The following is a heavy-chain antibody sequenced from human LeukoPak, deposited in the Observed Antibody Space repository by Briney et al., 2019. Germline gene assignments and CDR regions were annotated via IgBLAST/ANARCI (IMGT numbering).Heavy chain of an antibody. V-gene: IGHV4-59*01. Sequence: SETLSLTCTVSGGSISSYYWSWIRQPPGKGLEWIGYIYYSGSTNYNPSLKSRVTISVDTSKNQFSLKLSSVTAADTAVYYCASLIAAAGTSFWGQGTLVTVSS. J-gene: IGHJ4*02. D-gene: IGHD6-13*01. CDR1: GGSISSYY. CDR2: IYYSGST. CDR3: ASLIAAAGTSF.